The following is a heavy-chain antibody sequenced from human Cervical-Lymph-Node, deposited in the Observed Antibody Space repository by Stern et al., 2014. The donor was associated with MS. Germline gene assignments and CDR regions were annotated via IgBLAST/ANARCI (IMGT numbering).Heavy chain of an antibody. CDR2: ISSGSSYI. CDR1: GFTFSAYS. J-gene: IGHJ6*02. Sequence: EVKLVESGGGLVKPGGSLRLSCAASGFTFSAYSMNWVRQTPGQGLEWVSSISSGSSYISYVDSVQGRFTISRDNAKNSLFLQMNSLSAEDTAVYYCARDERIGVAGTHYGMDVWGQGTTVIVSS. D-gene: IGHD6-19*01. CDR3: ARDERIGVAGTHYGMDV. V-gene: IGHV3-21*01.